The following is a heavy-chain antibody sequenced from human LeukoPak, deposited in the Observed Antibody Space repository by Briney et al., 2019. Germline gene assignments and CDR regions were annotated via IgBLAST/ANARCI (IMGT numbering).Heavy chain of an antibody. CDR3: ARDGGYCSGNSCYYYGLDV. CDR1: GFTFSNYA. CDR2: IYSGGDT. Sequence: GGSLRLSCAASGFTFSNYAMSWVRQAPGKGLEWVSVIYSGGDTYYADAVKGRFTISRDSFSNTLYLQMNSLRAEDTAVYYCARDGGYCSGNSCYYYGLDVWGQGTTVTVSS. J-gene: IGHJ6*02. V-gene: IGHV3-53*01. D-gene: IGHD2-2*01.